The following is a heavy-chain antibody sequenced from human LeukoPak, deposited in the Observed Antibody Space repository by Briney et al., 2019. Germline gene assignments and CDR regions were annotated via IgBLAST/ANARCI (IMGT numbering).Heavy chain of an antibody. J-gene: IGHJ6*04. CDR1: GYTFTSYA. CDR3: ARAIYCSSTSCYYLPYYYGMDV. Sequence: GASVKVSCKASGYTFTSYAMHWVRQAPGQRLEWMGWINAGNGNTKYSQKFQGRVTITRDTSASTAYMELGSLRSEDTAVYYCARAIYCSSTSCYYLPYYYGMDVWGKGTTVTVSS. CDR2: INAGNGNT. D-gene: IGHD2-2*01. V-gene: IGHV1-3*01.